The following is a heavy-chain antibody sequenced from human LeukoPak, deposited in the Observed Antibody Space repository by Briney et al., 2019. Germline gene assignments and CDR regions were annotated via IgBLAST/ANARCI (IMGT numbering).Heavy chain of an antibody. D-gene: IGHD4-17*01. J-gene: IGHJ4*02. CDR2: IGGSGGST. CDR1: GFTFSSYA. V-gene: IGHV3-23*01. Sequence: GGSLRLSCAASGFTFSSYAMSWVRQAPGKGLEWVSVIGGSGGSTYYADSVKGRFTISRDNSRNTLYLQMNSLRAEDTAVYYCARRGADYGDFDFWGQGTLVTVSS. CDR3: ARRGADYGDFDF.